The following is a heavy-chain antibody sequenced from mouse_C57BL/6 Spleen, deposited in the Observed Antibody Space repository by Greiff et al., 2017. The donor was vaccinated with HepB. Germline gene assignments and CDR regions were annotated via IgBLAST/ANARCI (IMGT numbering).Heavy chain of an antibody. J-gene: IGHJ2*01. CDR2: INPGSGGT. CDR3: ALITTVVATRGY. V-gene: IGHV1-54*01. Sequence: VQLQESGAELVRPGTSVKVSCKASGYAFTNYLIEWVKQRPGQGLEWIGVINPGSGGTNYNEKFKGKATLTADKSSSTAYMQLSSLTSEDSAVYFCALITTVVATRGYWGQGTTLTVSS. CDR1: GYAFTNYL. D-gene: IGHD1-1*01.